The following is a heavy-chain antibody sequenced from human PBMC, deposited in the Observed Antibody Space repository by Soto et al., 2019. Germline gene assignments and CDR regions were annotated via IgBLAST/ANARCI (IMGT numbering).Heavy chain of an antibody. CDR3: AREIICGYYLRPDAFDI. D-gene: IGHD3-22*01. V-gene: IGHV4-59*12. CDR1: GASISSYY. J-gene: IGHJ3*02. CDR2: IYYSGST. Sequence: PSETLSLTCTVSGASISSYYWSWIRQPPGKGLEWIGYIYYSGSTNYNPSLKSRVTISVDTSKNQFSLKLSSVTAADTAVYYCAREIICGYYLRPDAFDIWGQGTMVTVSS.